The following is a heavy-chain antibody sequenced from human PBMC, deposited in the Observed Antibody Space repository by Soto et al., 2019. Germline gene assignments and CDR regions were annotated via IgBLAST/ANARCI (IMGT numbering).Heavy chain of an antibody. CDR2: IYPGDSDT. CDR1: GYSFTSYW. D-gene: IGHD3-22*01. V-gene: IGHV5-51*01. Sequence: GESLKISCKGSGYSFTSYWIGWVRQMPGKGLEWMGIIYPGDSDTRYSPSFQGQVTIAADNAISTAYLQWSSLKASDTAMYYGARPQEGDYYDSSGYHYWGQGTLVTVSS. CDR3: ARPQEGDYYDSSGYHY. J-gene: IGHJ4*02.